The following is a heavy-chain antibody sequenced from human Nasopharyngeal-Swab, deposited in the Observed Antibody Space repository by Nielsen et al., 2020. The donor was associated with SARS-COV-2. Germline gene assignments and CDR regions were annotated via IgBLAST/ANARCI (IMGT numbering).Heavy chain of an antibody. CDR1: GFTFSSYW. Sequence: GESLKISCAASGFTFSSYWMSWVRQAPGKGLEWVANIKQDGSEKYYVDSVKGRFTISRDNAKNSLYLQMNSLRTEDTALYYCAKDPRGAVAGSTWGQGTLVTVSS. V-gene: IGHV3-7*03. D-gene: IGHD6-19*01. CDR3: AKDPRGAVAGST. J-gene: IGHJ5*02. CDR2: IKQDGSEK.